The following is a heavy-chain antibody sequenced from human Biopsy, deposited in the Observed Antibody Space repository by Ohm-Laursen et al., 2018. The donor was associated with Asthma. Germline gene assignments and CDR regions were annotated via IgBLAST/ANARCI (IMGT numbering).Heavy chain of an antibody. CDR3: ARRSRSSLSYPDAFDI. CDR2: IYFSGNT. J-gene: IGHJ3*02. Sequence: GTLSLTCTVSGCSITSFYWSWIRPPPGRGLEWIGYIYFSGNTYYNPSLKSRVTISIDTSKNHFPLKLTSVTAADTAVYYCARRSRSSLSYPDAFDIWGQGTVVTVS. V-gene: IGHV4-59*01. D-gene: IGHD2-2*01. CDR1: GCSITSFY.